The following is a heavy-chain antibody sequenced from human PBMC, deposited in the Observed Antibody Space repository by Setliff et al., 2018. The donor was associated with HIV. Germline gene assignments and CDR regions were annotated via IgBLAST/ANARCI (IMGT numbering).Heavy chain of an antibody. V-gene: IGHV4-38-2*01. CDR3: AGKIPRRNNYYYYGMDV. CDR1: GYSISSGYY. J-gene: IGHJ6*02. CDR2: IHHSGNT. Sequence: SETLSLTCPVSGYSISSGYYWGWIRQPPGRGLEWIGAIHHSGNTYYNPSLKSRVTISVDTSKNLFSLKVSSVTAADTAVYYCAGKIPRRNNYYYYGMDVWGQGTTVTVSS.